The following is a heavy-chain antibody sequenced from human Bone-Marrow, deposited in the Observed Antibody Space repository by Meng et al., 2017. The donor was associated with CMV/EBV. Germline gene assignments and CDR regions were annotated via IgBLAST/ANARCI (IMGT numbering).Heavy chain of an antibody. CDR1: GFTASSYW. Sequence: GSPTLSCAASGFTASSYWMSWVRQAPGKGLEWVANIKQDGSEKYYVDSVKGRFTISRDNAKNSLYLQMNSVRAEDTAVYYCASDSDLQTWIQPHYYGMDVWGQGTTVTVSS. D-gene: IGHD5-18*01. CDR2: IKQDGSEK. J-gene: IGHJ6*02. V-gene: IGHV3-7*01. CDR3: ASDSDLQTWIQPHYYGMDV.